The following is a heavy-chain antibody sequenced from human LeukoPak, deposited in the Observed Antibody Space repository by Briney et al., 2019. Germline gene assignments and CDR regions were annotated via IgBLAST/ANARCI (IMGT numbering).Heavy chain of an antibody. CDR1: GYTFSDYY. CDR2: INPDSGGT. J-gene: IGHJ4*02. CDR3: ARDDNYGSGQPDD. Sequence: ASVKVSCKASGYTFSDYYMHWVRQAPGQGLEWMGWINPDSGGTKYVQKFQDRVTMTSDTSISTAYMELSRLRSDDTAVYYCARDDNYGSGQPDDWGQGTLVTVSS. V-gene: IGHV1-2*02. D-gene: IGHD3-10*01.